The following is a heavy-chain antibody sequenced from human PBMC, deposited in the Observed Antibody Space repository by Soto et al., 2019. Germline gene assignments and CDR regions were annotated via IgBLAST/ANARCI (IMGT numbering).Heavy chain of an antibody. Sequence: EVQLVESGGGLVQPGGSLRLSCAASGFTVSSNYMSWVRQAPGKGLEWVSVIYSGGSTYYADSVKGRFTISRHNSKNPLYLQMNSLRAEDTAVYYCARSEGPSGWHYYYYGMDGWGQGTTVTVSS. CDR1: GFTVSSNY. D-gene: IGHD6-19*01. CDR2: IYSGGST. J-gene: IGHJ6*02. V-gene: IGHV3-53*04. CDR3: ARSEGPSGWHYYYYGMDG.